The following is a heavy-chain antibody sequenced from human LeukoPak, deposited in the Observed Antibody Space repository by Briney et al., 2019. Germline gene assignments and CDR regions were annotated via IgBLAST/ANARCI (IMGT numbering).Heavy chain of an antibody. J-gene: IGHJ4*02. D-gene: IGHD5-18*01. CDR3: ARAYSYGPANFDY. CDR1: GYTFTSYY. CDR2: VNPTDGST. Sequence: GASVKVSCKASGYTFTSYYMHWVRQAPGQGLEWMGIVNPTDGSTTYAQKFQGRVTMTRDMSTSTVYMELSSLRSEDTAVYYFARAYSYGPANFDYWGQGTLVTVSS. V-gene: IGHV1-46*01.